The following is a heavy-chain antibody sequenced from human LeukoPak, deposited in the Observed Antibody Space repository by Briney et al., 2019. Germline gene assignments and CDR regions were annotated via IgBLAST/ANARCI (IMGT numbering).Heavy chain of an antibody. Sequence: SETLSLSCAVSGVSFSGYYWSWIRQPPGKGLEWIGEINHSGSTNYNPSLRSRGTISVDTSTNQFSLTLSSVTAADTAVYYCAIIPVNGPRRAPKLGSFHHWGQRTLDTLS. D-gene: IGHD7-27*01. V-gene: IGHV4-34*01. CDR1: GVSFSGYY. J-gene: IGHJ4*02. CDR2: INHSGST. CDR3: AIIPVNGPRRAPKLGSFHH.